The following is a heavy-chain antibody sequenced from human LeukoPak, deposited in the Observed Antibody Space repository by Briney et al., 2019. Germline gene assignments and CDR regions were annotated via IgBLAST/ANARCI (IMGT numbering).Heavy chain of an antibody. J-gene: IGHJ4*02. CDR2: INPSGGST. CDR3: ARVSGVVKTTMVTSPEYYFEY. Sequence: ASVKVSCKASGYTFTSYYVHWVRQAPGQGLEWMGIINPSGGSTSYAQKFQGRVTMTRDTSTSTVYMELSSLRSEDTAMYYCARVSGVVKTTMVTSPEYYFEYWGQGTLVTVSP. D-gene: IGHD5-18*01. V-gene: IGHV1-46*01. CDR1: GYTFTSYY.